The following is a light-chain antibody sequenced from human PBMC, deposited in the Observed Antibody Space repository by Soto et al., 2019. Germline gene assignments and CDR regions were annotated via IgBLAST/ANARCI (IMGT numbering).Light chain of an antibody. CDR2: DAF. CDR1: PSVSNS. J-gene: IGKJ4*01. Sequence: EIVMTQSPATLSVSPGERATLSCRASPSVSNSLAWYQHKPGQAPRLLIYDAFSRATGVPNRFSGSGSGTDFTLTISRLEPEDFAVYYCQQRNRWPPVTVGGGTKVDIK. CDR3: QQRNRWPPVT. V-gene: IGKV3-11*01.